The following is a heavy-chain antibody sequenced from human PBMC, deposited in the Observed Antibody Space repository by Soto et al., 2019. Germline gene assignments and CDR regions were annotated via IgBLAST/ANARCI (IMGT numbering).Heavy chain of an antibody. V-gene: IGHV3-48*02. CDR1: GFTFSSYS. CDR2: ISSSSSTI. D-gene: IGHD6-13*01. CDR3: AREGRAAAGTGYYYYGMDV. J-gene: IGHJ6*02. Sequence: GGSLRLSCAASGFTFSSYSMNWVRQAPGKGLEWVSYISSSSSTIYYADSVKGRFTISRDNAKNSLYLQMNSLRDEDTAVYYCAREGRAAAGTGYYYYGMDVWGQGTTVT.